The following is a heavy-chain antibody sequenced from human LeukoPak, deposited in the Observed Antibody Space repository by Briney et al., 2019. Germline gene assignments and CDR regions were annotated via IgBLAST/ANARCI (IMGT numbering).Heavy chain of an antibody. CDR3: ARGYCSGGSCYKLSNWFDP. CDR2: IYPGDSDT. Sequence: GESLKISCKGSGYSFTSYWIGWVRQMPGKGLEWMGIIYPGDSDTRYSPSFQGQVTISADKSISTAYLQWSSLKASDTAMYYCARGYCSGGSCYKLSNWFDPWGQGTLVTVSS. D-gene: IGHD2-15*01. V-gene: IGHV5-51*01. CDR1: GYSFTSYW. J-gene: IGHJ5*02.